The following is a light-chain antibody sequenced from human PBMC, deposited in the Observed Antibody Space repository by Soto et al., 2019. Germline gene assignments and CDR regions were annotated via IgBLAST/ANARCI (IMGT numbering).Light chain of an antibody. Sequence: HSVLTQPPSVSGAPGQRVTISCTGNSSNIGTTYDVHWYRHLPGTAPKLLIYDNTNRPSGVPDRFSGSKSGTSASLAITGLQAEDEAYYYCQSFDSSLSASIFGGGTKLTVL. V-gene: IGLV1-40*01. CDR1: SSNIGTTYD. J-gene: IGLJ2*01. CDR2: DNT. CDR3: QSFDSSLSASI.